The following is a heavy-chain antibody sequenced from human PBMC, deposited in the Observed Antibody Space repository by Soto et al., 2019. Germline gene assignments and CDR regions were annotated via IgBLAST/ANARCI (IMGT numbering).Heavy chain of an antibody. CDR1: GFTLSSYG. Sequence: GGSLRLSCAASGFTLSSYGMHWVRQAPGKGLEWVAVIWYDGSNKYYADSVKGRFTISRDNSKNTLYLQMNSLRAEDTAVYYWAGDRLLHHDAFDIWGQGTMVTVSS. CDR3: AGDRLLHHDAFDI. V-gene: IGHV3-33*01. J-gene: IGHJ3*02. D-gene: IGHD2-2*01. CDR2: IWYDGSNK.